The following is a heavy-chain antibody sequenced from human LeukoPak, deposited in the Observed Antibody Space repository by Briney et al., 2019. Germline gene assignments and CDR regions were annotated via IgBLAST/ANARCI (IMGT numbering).Heavy chain of an antibody. J-gene: IGHJ5*02. V-gene: IGHV4-4*07. D-gene: IGHD6-13*01. CDR1: GGSISSYY. CDR2: IYTSGST. Sequence: SSETLSLTCTVSGGSISSYYWSWIRQPAGKGLEWIGRIYTSGSTNYNPSLKSRVTMSVDTSKNQFSLKLSSVTAADTAVYYCARGHSSSWYXXXFDPWGQGTXVTVSS. CDR3: ARGHSSSWYXXXFDP.